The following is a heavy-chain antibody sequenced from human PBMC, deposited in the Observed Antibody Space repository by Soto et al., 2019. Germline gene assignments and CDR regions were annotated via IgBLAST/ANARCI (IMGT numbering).Heavy chain of an antibody. Sequence: QVKLVQSGAEVKKPGASVKVSCKASGYTFTSYGISWVRQAPGQGLEWMGWSSAYNGNTNYSQQLQGRVTLTTDTSTSKADMDLRILRSDDTAVYYFARGHQYCSSTSCYFNYYYYYMDVWGKGTTVTVSS. CDR2: SSAYNGNT. J-gene: IGHJ6*03. V-gene: IGHV1-18*01. D-gene: IGHD2-2*01. CDR1: GYTFTSYG. CDR3: ARGHQYCSSTSCYFNYYYYYMDV.